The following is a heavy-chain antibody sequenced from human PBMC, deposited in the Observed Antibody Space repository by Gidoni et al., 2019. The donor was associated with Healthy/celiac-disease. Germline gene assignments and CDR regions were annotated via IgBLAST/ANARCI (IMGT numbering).Heavy chain of an antibody. J-gene: IGHJ4*02. Sequence: QVQLVESGGGVVQPGRSLRLSCAASGFPFSSYGMHWVRQAPGKWLEWVAVIWYDGSNKYYADSVKGRFTISRDNSKNTLYLQMNSLRAEDTAVYYCARDLVGGGDLDYWGQGTLVTVSS. CDR2: IWYDGSNK. V-gene: IGHV3-33*01. CDR3: ARDLVGGGDLDY. D-gene: IGHD2-21*02. CDR1: GFPFSSYG.